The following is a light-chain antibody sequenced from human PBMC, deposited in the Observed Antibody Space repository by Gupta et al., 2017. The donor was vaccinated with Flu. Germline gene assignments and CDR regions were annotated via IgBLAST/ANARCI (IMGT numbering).Light chain of an antibody. V-gene: IGKV2-30*01. Sequence: EVVLTQSPLSLSVTLGQPASISCRSSQSLVFSDGNTHLNWFQQRPGQSPRRLIHNISKRDSGVPDRFSGSGSGTDFTLTISRVEAEDVGVYYCMQGRQWLWTFGQGTKVEIK. J-gene: IGKJ1*01. CDR1: QSLVFSDGNTH. CDR3: MQGRQWLWT. CDR2: NIS.